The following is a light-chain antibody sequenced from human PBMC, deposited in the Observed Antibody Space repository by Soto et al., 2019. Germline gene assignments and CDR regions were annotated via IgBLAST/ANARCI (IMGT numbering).Light chain of an antibody. CDR2: GAS. CDR1: QSVSSN. V-gene: IGKV3-15*01. Sequence: EIVMTQSPATLSVSPGERVTLSCRASQSVSSNLAWYQQKPGQAPRLLIYGASTRATGIPARFSGSGSWTEFTLTISSLQSEDFAVYYCQHYNNWPRTFGQGTKVEIK. J-gene: IGKJ1*01. CDR3: QHYNNWPRT.